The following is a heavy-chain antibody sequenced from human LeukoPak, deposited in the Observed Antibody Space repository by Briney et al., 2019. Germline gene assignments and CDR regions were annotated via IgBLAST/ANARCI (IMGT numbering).Heavy chain of an antibody. Sequence: ASVKVSCKASGYTFTSYDIAWVRQAPGQGLEWMAWISAYNGDTNYAQKLQGRVTMTTDTSTSTAYMELRSLRSDDTAMYYCARVTYYYDSSGYYIEPVPPDYWGQGTLVTVSS. D-gene: IGHD3-22*01. J-gene: IGHJ4*02. CDR2: ISAYNGDT. V-gene: IGHV1-18*01. CDR3: ARVTYYYDSSGYYIEPVPPDY. CDR1: GYTFTSYD.